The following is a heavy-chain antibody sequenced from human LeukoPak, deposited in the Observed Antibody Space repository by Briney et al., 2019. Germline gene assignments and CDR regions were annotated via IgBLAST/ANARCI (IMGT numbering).Heavy chain of an antibody. V-gene: IGHV3-48*03. CDR1: GFTFSSYE. J-gene: IGHJ3*02. D-gene: IGHD5-18*01. CDR2: SSSSGTTI. Sequence: GGSLRLSCAASGFTFSSYEMNWVRQAPGKGLEWVSYSSSSGTTIYYADSVKGRFTISRDNAKNSLYLQMNSLRADDTAVYYCARAGGDTAVVFDAFDIWGQGTMVTVSS. CDR3: ARAGGDTAVVFDAFDI.